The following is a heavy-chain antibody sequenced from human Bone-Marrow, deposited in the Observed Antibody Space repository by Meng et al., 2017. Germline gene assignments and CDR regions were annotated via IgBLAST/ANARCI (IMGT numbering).Heavy chain of an antibody. V-gene: IGHV1-69*05. J-gene: IGHJ6*02. CDR3: ARVSSKIAAAVGTFYYYGMDV. CDR2: IIPIFGTA. CDR1: GYTFTSYG. D-gene: IGHD6-13*01. Sequence: SVKVSCKASGYTFTSYGIGWVRQAPGQGLEWMGGIIPIFGTANYAQKFQGRVTITTDESTSTAYMELSSLRSEDTAVYYCARVSSKIAAAVGTFYYYGMDVWGQGTTVTVSS.